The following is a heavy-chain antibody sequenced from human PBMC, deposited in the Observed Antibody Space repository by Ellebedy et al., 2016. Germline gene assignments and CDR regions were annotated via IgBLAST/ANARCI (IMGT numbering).Heavy chain of an antibody. CDR1: GFTFSSYS. D-gene: IGHD2-15*01. CDR3: AKDKELLGNVGAFDI. J-gene: IGHJ3*02. CDR2: ISSSSSTI. Sequence: GGSLRLXXAASGFTFSSYSMNWVRQAPGKGLEWVSYISSSSSTIYYADSVKGRFTISRDNAKNSLYLQMNSLRAEDTALYYCAKDKELLGNVGAFDIWGQGTMVTVSS. V-gene: IGHV3-48*04.